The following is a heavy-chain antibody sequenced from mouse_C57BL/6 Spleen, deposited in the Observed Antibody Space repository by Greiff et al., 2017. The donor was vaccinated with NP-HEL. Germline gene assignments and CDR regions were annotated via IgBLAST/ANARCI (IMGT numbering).Heavy chain of an antibody. CDR2: IDPEDGDT. D-gene: IGHD1-1*01. J-gene: IGHJ4*01. CDR1: GFNIKDYY. V-gene: IGHV14-1*01. CDR3: TTSYYGSSYYYAMDY. Sequence: EVQLQQSGAELVRPRASVKLSCTASGFNIKDYYMHWVKQRPEQGLEWLGRIDPEDGDTESAPKFQGKATMTADTSSNTAYLQLSSLTSEDTAVYYCTTSYYGSSYYYAMDYWGQGTSVTVSS.